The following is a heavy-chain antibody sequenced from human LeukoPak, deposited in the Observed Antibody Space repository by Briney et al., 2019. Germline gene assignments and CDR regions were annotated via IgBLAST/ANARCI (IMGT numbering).Heavy chain of an antibody. J-gene: IGHJ6*03. CDR1: GFTFSSYS. V-gene: IGHV3-48*01. CDR2: ISSSSSTI. Sequence: GGSLRLSCAASGFTFSSYSMNWVRHAPRKGREWVSYISSSSSTIYYADSVKGRFTISRDNAKNSLYLQMNSLRAEDTAVYYCARDSTTPYYYYYYMDVWGKGTTVTVSS. CDR3: ARDSTTPYYYYYYMDV. D-gene: IGHD2/OR15-2a*01.